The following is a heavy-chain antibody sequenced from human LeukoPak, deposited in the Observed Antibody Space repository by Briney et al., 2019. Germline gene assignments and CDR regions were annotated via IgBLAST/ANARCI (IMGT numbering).Heavy chain of an antibody. J-gene: IGHJ4*02. V-gene: IGHV4-59*01. CDR2: IYYSGST. CDR3: ARGSSGYLPDY. Sequence: SGTLSLTCTVSGGSISSYYWSWIRQPPGKGLEWIGYIYYSGSTNYNPSLKSRVTISVDTSKNQFSLKLSSVTAADTAVYYCARGSSGYLPDYWGQGTLVTVSS. D-gene: IGHD3-22*01. CDR1: GGSISSYY.